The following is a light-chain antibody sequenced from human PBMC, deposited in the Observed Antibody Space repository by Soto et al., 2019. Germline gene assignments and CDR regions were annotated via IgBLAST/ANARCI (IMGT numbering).Light chain of an antibody. CDR2: AAS. V-gene: IGKV3-20*01. CDR3: QQYSSSPYT. CDR1: QSVSSSY. Sequence: EIVLTQSPGTLSLSPGERATLSCRASQSVSSSYLAWYQQKPGQAPRLLIYAASSRATGIPDRLSGSGSGTDFTLTISRLEPEDFAVYYCQQYSSSPYTFGQGTKLEIK. J-gene: IGKJ2*01.